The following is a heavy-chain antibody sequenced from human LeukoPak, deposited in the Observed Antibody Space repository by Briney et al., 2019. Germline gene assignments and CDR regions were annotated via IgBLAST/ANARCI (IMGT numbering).Heavy chain of an antibody. CDR1: GYTFIGYY. J-gene: IGHJ4*02. Sequence: ASVKVPCKASGYTFIGYYMHWVRQAPGQGLQWMGRINPNSGDTDYAQNFQGRVTMTGDTSISTAFMELSSLRSDDTAVYYCAREASGGSDYWGQGTLVTVSS. V-gene: IGHV1-2*06. D-gene: IGHD1-26*01. CDR3: AREASGGSDY. CDR2: INPNSGDT.